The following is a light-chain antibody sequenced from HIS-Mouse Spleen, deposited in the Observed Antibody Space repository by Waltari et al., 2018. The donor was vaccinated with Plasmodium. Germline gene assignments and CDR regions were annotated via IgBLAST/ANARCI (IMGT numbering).Light chain of an antibody. V-gene: IGKV3-15*01. CDR2: GAS. Sequence: EVVMTQSPADLSVSPGERAPLSCRASQSVSSNIAWYQQKPGQAPRLLIYGASTRATGIPARFSGSGSGTEFTLTISSLQSEDFAVYYCQQYNNWSFTFGPGTKVDIK. J-gene: IGKJ3*01. CDR1: QSVSSN. CDR3: QQYNNWSFT.